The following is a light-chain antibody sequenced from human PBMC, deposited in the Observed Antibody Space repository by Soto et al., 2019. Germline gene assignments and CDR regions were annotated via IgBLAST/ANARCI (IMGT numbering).Light chain of an antibody. Sequence: EIVMTHSPATLSVSPGERATLSCRASQSVSSNLAWYQQKPGQAPRLLIYGASTRATGIPARFSGSGSGTEFTLTISSLQSEDFAVYYCQQYNNWLPEFGQGTKVDIK. J-gene: IGKJ1*01. CDR1: QSVSSN. CDR3: QQYNNWLPE. V-gene: IGKV3-15*01. CDR2: GAS.